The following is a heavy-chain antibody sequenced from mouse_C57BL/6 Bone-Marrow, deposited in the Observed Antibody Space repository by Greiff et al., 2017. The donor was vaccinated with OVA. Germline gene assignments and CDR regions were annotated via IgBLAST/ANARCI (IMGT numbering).Heavy chain of an antibody. J-gene: IGHJ1*03. V-gene: IGHV14-4*01. D-gene: IGHD2-5*01. CDR3: TTASNCKGYFDV. Sequence: EVQLVESGAELVRPGASVKLSCTASGFNIKDDYMHWVKQRPEQGLEWIGWIDPENGDTEYASKFQGKATITADTSSNTAYLQLSSLTSEDTAVYYCTTASNCKGYFDVWGTGTTVTVSS. CDR1: GFNIKDDY. CDR2: IDPENGDT.